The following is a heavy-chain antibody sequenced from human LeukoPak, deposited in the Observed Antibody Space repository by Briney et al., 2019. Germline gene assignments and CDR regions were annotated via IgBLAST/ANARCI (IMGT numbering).Heavy chain of an antibody. CDR1: GGSFSGYY. J-gene: IGHJ4*02. CDR2: INHSGST. CDR3: GXYAPGIAVAGTDY. Sequence: SETLSLTCAVYGGSFSGYYWSWIRQPPGKGLEWIGEINHSGSTNYNPSLKSRVTISVDTSKNQFSLKLSSVTAADTAVYYCGXYAPGIAVAGTDYWGQGTLVTVSS. V-gene: IGHV4-34*01. D-gene: IGHD6-19*01.